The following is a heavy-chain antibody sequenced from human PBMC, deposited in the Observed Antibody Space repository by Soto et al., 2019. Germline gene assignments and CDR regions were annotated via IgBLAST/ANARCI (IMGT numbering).Heavy chain of an antibody. CDR3: AKISRPSSGWGYYSYYGMDV. CDR2: ISYDGSNK. J-gene: IGHJ6*02. V-gene: IGHV3-30*18. CDR1: GFTFSSYG. Sequence: QVQLVESGGGVVQPGRSLRLSCAASGFTFSSYGMHWVRQAPGKGLEWVAVISYDGSNKYYADSVKGRFTISRDNSKNTLYLQMNSLRAEDTAVYYCAKISRPSSGWGYYSYYGMDVWGQGTTVTVSS. D-gene: IGHD6-19*01.